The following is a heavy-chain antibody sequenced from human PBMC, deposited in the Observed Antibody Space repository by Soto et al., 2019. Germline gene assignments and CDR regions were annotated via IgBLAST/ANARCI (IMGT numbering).Heavy chain of an antibody. CDR3: TPEGAGFGY. D-gene: IGHD1-26*01. CDR1: GSTFSDSA. Sequence: GGSLRLSCAVSGSTFSDSAMHWVRQASGEGLEWVGRVRSKAKTYATAYAASVKGRFTISRDDSKNTAYLQMNSLKTEDTAVYYCTPEGAGFGYWGQGTLVTVSS. V-gene: IGHV3-73*01. CDR2: VRSKAKTYAT. J-gene: IGHJ4*02.